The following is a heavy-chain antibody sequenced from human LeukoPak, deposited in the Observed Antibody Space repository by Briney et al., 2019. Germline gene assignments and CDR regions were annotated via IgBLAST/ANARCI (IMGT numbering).Heavy chain of an antibody. J-gene: IGHJ4*02. CDR1: GDSVSSNSAA. D-gene: IGHD2-2*02. Sequence: SQTLSLTCAISGDSVSSNSAAWHWIRQSPSRGLEWLGRTYYRSTFYNDYAVSVKSRITISPDTSKNQFSLQLNSVTPEDTAVYYCARYTFSSRYFDYWGQGSLVTVSS. CDR2: TYYRSTFYN. V-gene: IGHV6-1*01. CDR3: ARYTFSSRYFDY.